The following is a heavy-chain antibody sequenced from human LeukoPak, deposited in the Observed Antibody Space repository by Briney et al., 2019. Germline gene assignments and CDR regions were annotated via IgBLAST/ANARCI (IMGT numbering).Heavy chain of an antibody. CDR2: ISAYNGNT. Sequence: ASAKVSCKASGYTFTSYGISWVRQAPGQGLEWMGWISAYNGNTNYAQKLQGRVTMTTDTSTSTAYMELRSLRSDDTAVYYCARASGCSGGSCYSDYWGQGTLVTVSS. CDR3: ARASGCSGGSCYSDY. D-gene: IGHD2-15*01. J-gene: IGHJ4*02. V-gene: IGHV1-18*01. CDR1: GYTFTSYG.